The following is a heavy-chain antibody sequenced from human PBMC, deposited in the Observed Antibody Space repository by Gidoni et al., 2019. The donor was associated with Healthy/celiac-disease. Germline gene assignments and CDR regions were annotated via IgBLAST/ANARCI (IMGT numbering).Heavy chain of an antibody. V-gene: IGHV1-69*01. CDR2: IIPIFGTA. Sequence: KKPGSSVKVSCKASGATFSIYAIIWVRQAPGQGLEWMGGIIPIFGTANYAQKFQGRVTIPADESTSTAYMELSSLRSEDTAVYYCARARMDIVVVPAAIWDYYYGMDVWGQGTTVTVSS. J-gene: IGHJ6*01. D-gene: IGHD2-2*02. CDR3: ARARMDIVVVPAAIWDYYYGMDV. CDR1: GATFSIYA.